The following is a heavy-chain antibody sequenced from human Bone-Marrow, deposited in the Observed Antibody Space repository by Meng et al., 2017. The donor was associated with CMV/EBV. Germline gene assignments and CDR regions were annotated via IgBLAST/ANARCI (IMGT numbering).Heavy chain of an antibody. CDR3: ARDLLQNDY. Sequence: LSLSCAASGFTFSNYLMHWVRQAPGKGLVWVSRINTDGSTTSHADSVKGRFTISRDNAQNTLYLQMNSLRAEDTAVYYCARDLLQNDYWGQGTLVTVSS. CDR2: INTDGSTT. CDR1: GFTFSNYL. J-gene: IGHJ4*02. D-gene: IGHD3-22*01. V-gene: IGHV3-74*01.